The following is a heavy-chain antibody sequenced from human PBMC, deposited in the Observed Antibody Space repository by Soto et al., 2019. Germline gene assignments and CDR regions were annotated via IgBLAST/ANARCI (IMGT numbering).Heavy chain of an antibody. D-gene: IGHD3-9*01. CDR2: IYHSGTA. CDR3: ARDKGFNSDWSPGVMDV. CDR1: GGSISSSNW. Sequence: QVQLQESGPGQVKPSETLSLTCAVSGGSISSSNWWSWVRQAPGKGLEWIGEIYHSGTANYNPSLKSRVTISVDKSKNQFSLKLSSVTAADTALYFCARDKGFNSDWSPGVMDVWGRGTTVTVSS. J-gene: IGHJ6*02. V-gene: IGHV4-4*02.